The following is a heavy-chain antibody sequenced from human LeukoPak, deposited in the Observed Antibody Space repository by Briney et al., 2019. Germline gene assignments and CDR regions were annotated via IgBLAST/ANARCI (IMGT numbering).Heavy chain of an antibody. D-gene: IGHD2-21*02. Sequence: GGSLRLSCAASGFTFSSYSMNWVRQAPGKGLEWVSSISSSSSYIYYADSVKGRFTISRDNAKNSLYLQMNSLRAEDTAVYYCANGWGVTAPIDYWGQGTLVTVSS. V-gene: IGHV3-21*01. J-gene: IGHJ4*02. CDR3: ANGWGVTAPIDY. CDR1: GFTFSSYS. CDR2: ISSSSSYI.